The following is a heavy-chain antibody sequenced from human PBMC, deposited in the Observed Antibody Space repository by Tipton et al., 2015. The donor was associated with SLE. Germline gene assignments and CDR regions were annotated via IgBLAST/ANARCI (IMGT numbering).Heavy chain of an antibody. D-gene: IGHD4-17*01. CDR1: GGSISSGGYY. J-gene: IGHJ3*02. V-gene: IGHV4-31*03. CDR3: ARVGADYGDYALLDAFDI. CDR2: IYYSGST. Sequence: LRLSCTVSGGSISSGGYYWSWIRQHPGKGLEWIGYIYYSGSTYYNPSLKSRVTISVDTSKNQFSLKLSSVTAADTAVYYCARVGADYGDYALLDAFDIWGQGTMVTVSS.